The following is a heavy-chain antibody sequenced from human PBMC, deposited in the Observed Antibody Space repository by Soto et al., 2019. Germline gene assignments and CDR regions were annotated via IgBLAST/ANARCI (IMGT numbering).Heavy chain of an antibody. CDR1: GYSISSGYY. CDR3: ARGPSATVRGLFTA. V-gene: IGHV4-38-2*01. J-gene: IGHJ5*02. Sequence: SETLSLTCAVSGYSISSGYYWGWIRQPPGKGLEWIGSIYHSGSTYYNPSLKSRVTISVDTSKNQLSLKLSSVTAADTAVYYCARGPSATVRGLFTAWGQGTLVTVSS. CDR2: IYHSGST. D-gene: IGHD3-10*01.